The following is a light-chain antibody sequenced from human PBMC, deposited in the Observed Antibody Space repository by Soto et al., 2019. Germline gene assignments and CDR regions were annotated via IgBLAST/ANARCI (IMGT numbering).Light chain of an antibody. V-gene: IGKV1-12*01. CDR3: QHARRFPWT. CDR1: QDISSW. J-gene: IGKJ1*01. CDR2: AAS. Sequence: DIQMTQSPSSASASVGDRVTITCRASQDISSWLAWYQQKPGKAPKLLIYAASSLQSGVPSRFSGSGSGTDFALTISSLQPEDSATYYCQHARRFPWTFGQGTKVEIK.